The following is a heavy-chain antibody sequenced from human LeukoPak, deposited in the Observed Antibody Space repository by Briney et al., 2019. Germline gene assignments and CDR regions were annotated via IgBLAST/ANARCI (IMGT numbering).Heavy chain of an antibody. D-gene: IGHD3-3*01. V-gene: IGHV3-30*02. CDR1: GFTFRSYA. CDR2: IRCDGSNT. J-gene: IGHJ4*02. Sequence: GGSLRLSCAASGFTFRSYAMRWVRQAPGKGLEWVAFIRCDGSNTYYADSVKGRFTISRDNSKNTLYLQMNSLRAEDTAVYYCAKDGEFLSGYEGYWGRGTLVTVSS. CDR3: AKDGEFLSGYEGY.